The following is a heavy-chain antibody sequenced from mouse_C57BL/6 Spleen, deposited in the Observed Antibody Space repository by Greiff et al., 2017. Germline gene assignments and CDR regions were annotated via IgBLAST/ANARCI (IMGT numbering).Heavy chain of an antibody. CDR2: IYPSDSET. CDR1: GYTFTSYW. Sequence: VQLQQPGAELVRPGSSVKLSCKASGYTFTSYWMDWVKQRPGQGLEWIGNIYPSDSETHYNQKFKDKATLTVDKSSSSAYMQLSSLTSEDSAVYYCARMEARGLFDCWGQGTTLTVSS. J-gene: IGHJ2*01. V-gene: IGHV1-61*01. D-gene: IGHD3-1*01. CDR3: ARMEARGLFDC.